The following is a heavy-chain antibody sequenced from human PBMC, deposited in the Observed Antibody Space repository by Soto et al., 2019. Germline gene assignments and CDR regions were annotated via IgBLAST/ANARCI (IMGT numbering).Heavy chain of an antibody. D-gene: IGHD2-15*01. CDR3: ARGGLLGKVKYYFDY. CDR2: IIPIFGTG. J-gene: IGHJ4*02. V-gene: IGHV1-69*01. CDR1: GGTFSSYA. Sequence: QVQLVQSGAEVKKPGSSVKVSCKASGGTFSSYAISWVRQPPGQGLEWMGGIIPIFGTGNYAQKFQGRVTITADESTSTAYMELSSLRSEDTAVYYCARGGLLGKVKYYFDYWGQGTLVTVSS.